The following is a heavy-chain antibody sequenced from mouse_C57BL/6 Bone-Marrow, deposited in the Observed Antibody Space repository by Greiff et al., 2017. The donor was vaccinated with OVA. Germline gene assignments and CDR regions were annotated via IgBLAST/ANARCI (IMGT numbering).Heavy chain of an antibody. J-gene: IGHJ4*01. Sequence: EVHLVESGGGLVQPGGSMKLSCVASGFTFSNYWMNWVRQSPEKGLEWVAQIRLKSDNYATNYAESVKGRFTISRDDTKMSGYLQMNDLRAEDTGIYYCARLRGSAMDYWGQGTSVTVSS. CDR1: GFTFSNYW. CDR3: ARLRGSAMDY. CDR2: IRLKSDNYAT. V-gene: IGHV6-3*01.